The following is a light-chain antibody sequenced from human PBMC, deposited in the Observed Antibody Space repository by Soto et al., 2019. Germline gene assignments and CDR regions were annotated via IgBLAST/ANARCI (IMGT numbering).Light chain of an antibody. Sequence: QLVLTQSPSASASLGASVKLTCTLSSGHSNYAIAWHQQQPEKGPRYLMKLNSDGSHTKGDGIPDRFSGSSSGAERYLTISSLRSEDEADYYCQTWGAGIRVFGGGTKVTVL. CDR3: QTWGAGIRV. V-gene: IGLV4-69*01. CDR2: LNSDGSH. J-gene: IGLJ2*01. CDR1: SGHSNYA.